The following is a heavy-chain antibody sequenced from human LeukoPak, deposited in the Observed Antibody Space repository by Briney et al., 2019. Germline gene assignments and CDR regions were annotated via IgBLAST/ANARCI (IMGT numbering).Heavy chain of an antibody. D-gene: IGHD1-26*01. J-gene: IGHJ4*02. Sequence: ASVTVSCEASGYTFTSYYLHWVRQAPGQGLEWMGMVNPSGGSTSYARKFQGRVTMTRDTSTTTVYMELSSLRSDDTAVYYCARRHKHYYQIDYWGQGTLVTVSS. V-gene: IGHV1-46*01. CDR1: GYTFTSYY. CDR3: ARRHKHYYQIDY. CDR2: VNPSGGST.